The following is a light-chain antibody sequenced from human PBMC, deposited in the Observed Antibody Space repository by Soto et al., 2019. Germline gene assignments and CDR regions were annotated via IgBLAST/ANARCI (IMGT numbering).Light chain of an antibody. CDR3: QQSYSIPIT. V-gene: IGKV2D-29*01. Sequence: DIVMTQTPLSLSVTTGQPASISCKSSHSLLHSDGKTYLYWYLQKPGQPPQLLIYAASSLQSGVPSRFSGSGSGTDFTLTISSLQPEDFATYHCQQSYSIPITFGQGTRLEVK. CDR2: AAS. CDR1: HSLLHSDGKTY. J-gene: IGKJ5*01.